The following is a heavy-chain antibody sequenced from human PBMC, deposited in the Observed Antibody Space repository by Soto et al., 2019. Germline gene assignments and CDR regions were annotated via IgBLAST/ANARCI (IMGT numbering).Heavy chain of an antibody. V-gene: IGHV3-15*01. D-gene: IGHD2-15*01. CDR2: IKSKTDGGTT. J-gene: IGHJ4*02. CDR3: TTEGPGYCSGGSCYAIDY. CDR1: GFTFTKAW. Sequence: VQLVESGGGVVQPGGSLRLSCAASGFTFTKAWMSWVRQAPGKGLEWVGRIKSKTDGGTTDYAAPVKGRFTISRDDSKNTLYLQMNSLKTEDTAVYYCTTEGPGYCSGGSCYAIDYWGQGTLVTVSS.